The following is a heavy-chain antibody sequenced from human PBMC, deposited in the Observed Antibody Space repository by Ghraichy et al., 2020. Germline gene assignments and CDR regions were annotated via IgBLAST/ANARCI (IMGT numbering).Heavy chain of an antibody. CDR3: ARSYSTDYYYGMDV. CDR2: INWNGGST. Sequence: GGSLRLSCAASGFTFDDYGMSWVRQAPGKGLEWVSGINWNGGSTGYADSVKGRFTISRDNAKNSLYLQMNSLRAEDTALYHCARSYSTDYYYGMDVWGQGTTVTVSS. D-gene: IGHD4-11*01. V-gene: IGHV3-20*01. J-gene: IGHJ6*02. CDR1: GFTFDDYG.